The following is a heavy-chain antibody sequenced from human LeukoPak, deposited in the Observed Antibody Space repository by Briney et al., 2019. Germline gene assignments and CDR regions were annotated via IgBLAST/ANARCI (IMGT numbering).Heavy chain of an antibody. V-gene: IGHV4-34*01. Sequence: SETLSLTCAVYGGSFSGYYWSWIRQPPGKGLEWIGEIHHSGTTNYNPSLKSRVTISLDTSDNQFSLRLSSVTAADTAVYYCARQGGGFWYFDLWGRGTLVTVSS. CDR1: GGSFSGYY. CDR2: IHHSGTT. CDR3: ARQGGGFWYFDL. J-gene: IGHJ2*01. D-gene: IGHD6-25*01.